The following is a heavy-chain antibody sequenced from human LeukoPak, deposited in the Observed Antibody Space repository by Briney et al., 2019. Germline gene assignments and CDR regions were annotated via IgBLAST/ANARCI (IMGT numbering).Heavy chain of an antibody. Sequence: GGSLRLPCAASGFTFSTYAMHWVRQAPGKGLEWVAVISYDGSNKYYADSVKGRFTISRDNSKNTLYLQMNSLRAEDTAVYYLALFFTAHFVRAFAVWGQGTMVTVSS. J-gene: IGHJ3*01. CDR2: ISYDGSNK. CDR1: GFTFSTYA. CDR3: ALFFTAHFVRAFAV. V-gene: IGHV3-30*03. D-gene: IGHD3-10*02.